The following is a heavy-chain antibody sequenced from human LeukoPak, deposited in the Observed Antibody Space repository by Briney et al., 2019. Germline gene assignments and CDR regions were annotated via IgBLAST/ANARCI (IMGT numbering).Heavy chain of an antibody. CDR2: ISGSGGST. CDR3: AKDLGRPVRED. D-gene: IGHD6-6*01. CDR1: GFTFSSYA. V-gene: IGHV3-23*01. Sequence: GSLRLSCAASGFTFSSYAMSWVCQAPGKGLDWVSAISGSGGSTYYADSVKGRFTISRDNSKNTLYLQMNSLRAEDTAVYYCAKDLGRPVREDWGQGTLVTVSS. J-gene: IGHJ4*02.